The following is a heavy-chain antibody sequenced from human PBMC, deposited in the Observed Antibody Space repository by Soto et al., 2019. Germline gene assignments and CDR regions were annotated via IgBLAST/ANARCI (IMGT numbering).Heavy chain of an antibody. J-gene: IGHJ4*02. CDR1: GFTFSTYN. V-gene: IGHV3-21*01. CDR2: ISSSSYI. D-gene: IGHD2-15*01. CDR3: ARGVYCSGGSCLFAY. Sequence: GGSLRLSCAASGFTFSTYNMNWVRQAPGKGLEWVSSISSSSYIYYADSVKGRFTISRDNAKNSLYLQMNSLRAEDTAVYYCARGVYCSGGSCLFAYWGQGTLVTVSS.